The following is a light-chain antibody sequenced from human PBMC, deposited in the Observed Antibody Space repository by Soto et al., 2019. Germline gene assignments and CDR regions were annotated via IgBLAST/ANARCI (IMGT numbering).Light chain of an antibody. J-gene: IGKJ4*01. Sequence: DIQMTQSPSTLSASVGDRVTITCRASQTISSWLVWYQQKPGQAPKLLIYKASSLESAVPSRFSGSGSGTEFTLTISGLQPDDFATYYCQQYNSYPLTFGGGTKVEIK. CDR1: QTISSW. CDR3: QQYNSYPLT. V-gene: IGKV1-5*03. CDR2: KAS.